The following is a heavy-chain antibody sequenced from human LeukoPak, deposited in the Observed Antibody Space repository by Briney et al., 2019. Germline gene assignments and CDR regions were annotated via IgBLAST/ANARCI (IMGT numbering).Heavy chain of an antibody. J-gene: IGHJ4*02. D-gene: IGHD7-27*01. CDR1: GYSISSGYY. Sequence: SETLSLTCTVSGYSISSGYYWGWIRQPPGKGLEWIGSIYHSGSTYYNPSLKSRVTISVDTSKNQFSLKLSSVTAADTAVYYCARDDQTGTSFGYWGQGTLVTVSS. V-gene: IGHV4-38-2*02. CDR3: ARDDQTGTSFGY. CDR2: IYHSGST.